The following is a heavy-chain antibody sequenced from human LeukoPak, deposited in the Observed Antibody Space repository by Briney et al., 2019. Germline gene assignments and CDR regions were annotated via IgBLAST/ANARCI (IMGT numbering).Heavy chain of an antibody. CDR3: ARDGFGEFVDY. Sequence: GGSLRLSCAASGFTFSSYSMTWVRQAPGKGLEWVSSISSSSSYIYYADSVKGRFTISRDNAKNSLYLQMNSLRAEDTAVYYCARDGFGEFVDYWGQGTLVTVSS. CDR2: ISSSSSYI. V-gene: IGHV3-21*01. D-gene: IGHD3-10*01. J-gene: IGHJ4*02. CDR1: GFTFSSYS.